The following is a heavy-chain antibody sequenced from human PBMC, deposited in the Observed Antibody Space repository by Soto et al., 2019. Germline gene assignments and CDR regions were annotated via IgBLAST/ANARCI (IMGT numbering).Heavy chain of an antibody. Sequence: GGSLRLSCAASGFTFSSYSMNWVRQAPGKGLEWVSSISSSSSYIYYADSVKGRFTISRDNAKNSLYLQMNSLRAEDTAVYYCARDSATGTYYYYGMDVWGQGTTVTV. J-gene: IGHJ6*02. V-gene: IGHV3-21*01. CDR1: GFTFSSYS. D-gene: IGHD1-1*01. CDR3: ARDSATGTYYYYGMDV. CDR2: ISSSSSYI.